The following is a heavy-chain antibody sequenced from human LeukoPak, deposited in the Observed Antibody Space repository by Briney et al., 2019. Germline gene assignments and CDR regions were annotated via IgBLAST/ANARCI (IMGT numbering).Heavy chain of an antibody. V-gene: IGHV3-30-3*01. J-gene: IGHJ1*01. D-gene: IGHD3-22*01. CDR2: ISYDGSNK. CDR3: ARSYYDSTGYYLAEYFQH. CDR1: GFTFSSSA. Sequence: PGGSLRLSCAASGFTFSSSAMHWVRQAPGKGLEWVAVISYDGSNKYYADSVKGRFTISRDNSKNTPYLQMNSLRPEDTAIYYCARSYYDSTGYYLAEYFQHWGQGTLVTVSS.